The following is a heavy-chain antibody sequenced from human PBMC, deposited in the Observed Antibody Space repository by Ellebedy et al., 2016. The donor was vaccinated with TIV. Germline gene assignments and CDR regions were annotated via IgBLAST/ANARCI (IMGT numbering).Heavy chain of an antibody. CDR1: GGSIHSGASY. Sequence: MPSETLSLTCTVSGGSIHSGASYWSWIRQPPVKGLEWIGYIYYSGSTDYNASLKSRVTISVDTSKNQFSLKLTSVTAADTAVYYCARGDSSSSRVYYWGQGALVTVSS. V-gene: IGHV4-30-4*01. CDR3: ARGDSSSSRVYY. J-gene: IGHJ4*02. D-gene: IGHD6-6*01. CDR2: IYYSGST.